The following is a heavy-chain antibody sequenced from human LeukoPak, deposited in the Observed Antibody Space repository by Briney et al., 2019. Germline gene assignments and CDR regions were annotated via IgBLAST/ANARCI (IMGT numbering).Heavy chain of an antibody. CDR2: IKSKTDGGTT. J-gene: IGHJ4*02. V-gene: IGHV3-15*01. CDR3: TTDSIPRWRWDIVATPEIDY. CDR1: GFTFSNAW. D-gene: IGHD5-12*01. Sequence: PGGSLRLSCAASGFTFSNAWMSWVRQAPGKGLEWVGRIKSKTDGGTTDYAAPVKGRFTISRDDSKNTLYLQMNSLKTEDTAVYYCTTDSIPRWRWDIVATPEIDYWGQGTLVTVSS.